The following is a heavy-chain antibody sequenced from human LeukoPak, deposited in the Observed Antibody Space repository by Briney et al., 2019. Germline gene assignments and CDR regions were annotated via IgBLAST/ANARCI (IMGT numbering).Heavy chain of an antibody. D-gene: IGHD1-20*01. CDR3: ARDPATVTGTTEGPDH. V-gene: IGHV3-33*01. Sequence: GRSLRLSCAASGFTFSTYNMHWVRQAPGKGLEWVALIWSDGSYKYYADSVMGRFTISRDNSKNTLYLQMNSLRAEDTAVYYCARDPATVTGTTEGPDHWGQGTLVTVSS. CDR1: GFTFSTYN. J-gene: IGHJ4*02. CDR2: IWSDGSYK.